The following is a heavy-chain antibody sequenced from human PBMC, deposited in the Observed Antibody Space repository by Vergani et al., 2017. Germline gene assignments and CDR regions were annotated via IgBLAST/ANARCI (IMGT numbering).Heavy chain of an antibody. D-gene: IGHD6-13*01. J-gene: IGHJ3*02. CDR3: ATRGQQLGPYDAFDI. CDR2: INPNSGGT. CDR1: GYTFTGYY. Sequence: QVQLVQSGAEVQKPGASVKVSCKASGYTFTGYYMHWVRQAPGQGLEWMGWINPNSGGTNYAQKFQGRVTMTRDTAISTAYMELSRLRSDDTAVYYCATRGQQLGPYDAFDIWGQGTMVTVSS. V-gene: IGHV1-2*02.